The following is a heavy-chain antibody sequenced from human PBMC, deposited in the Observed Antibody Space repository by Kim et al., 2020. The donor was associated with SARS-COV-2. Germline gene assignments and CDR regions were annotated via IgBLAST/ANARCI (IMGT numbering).Heavy chain of an antibody. CDR3: ARGMRMRGGVDY. V-gene: IGHV4-39*07. CDR1: GGSISSSSYY. J-gene: IGHJ4*02. Sequence: SETLSLTCTVSGGSISSSSYYWGWIRQPPGKGLEWIGSIYYSGSTYYNPSLKSRVTISVDTSKNQFSLKLSSVTAADTAVYYCARGMRMRGGVDYWGQGT. D-gene: IGHD2-21*01. CDR2: IYYSGST.